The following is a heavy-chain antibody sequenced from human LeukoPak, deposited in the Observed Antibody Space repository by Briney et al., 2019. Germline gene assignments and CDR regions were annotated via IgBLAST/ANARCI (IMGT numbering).Heavy chain of an antibody. CDR2: IYPGDSDT. J-gene: IGHJ6*03. Sequence: GESLKISCKGSGYSFTSYWIGWVRQMPGKGLEWMGIIYPGDSDTRYSPSFQGQVTISADKSISTAYLQWSSLKASDTAMYYCARIWEDGEAPYYYYYYMDVWGKGTTVTVSS. CDR1: GYSFTSYW. D-gene: IGHD3-10*01. CDR3: ARIWEDGEAPYYYYYYMDV. V-gene: IGHV5-51*01.